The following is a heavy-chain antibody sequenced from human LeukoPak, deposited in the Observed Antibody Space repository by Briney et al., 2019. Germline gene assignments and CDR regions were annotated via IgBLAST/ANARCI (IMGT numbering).Heavy chain of an antibody. Sequence: PARSLRLSCAASGFTVNSNYMSWVRQAPGKGLEWVSVVYSGDRTYYADSVKGRFTISRDDATNTLYLLMNSLRAEDTAVYYCARGYLIDYWGQGTLVTVSS. D-gene: IGHD1-26*01. J-gene: IGHJ4*02. CDR2: VYSGDRT. CDR1: GFTVNSNY. CDR3: ARGYLIDY. V-gene: IGHV3-66*01.